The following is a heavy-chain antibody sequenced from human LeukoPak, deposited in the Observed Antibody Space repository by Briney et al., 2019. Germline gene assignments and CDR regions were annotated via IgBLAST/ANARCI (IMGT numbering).Heavy chain of an antibody. V-gene: IGHV3-21*01. CDR1: GFTFSSYS. D-gene: IGHD5-24*01. Sequence: GGSLRLSCAASGFTFSSYSMNWVRQAPGKGLEWVSSISSSSSYIYYADSVKGRFTLSRDNAKNSLYLRMNSLRAEDTAVYYCAPVEMAIDYWGQGTLVTVSS. J-gene: IGHJ4*02. CDR3: APVEMAIDY. CDR2: ISSSSSYI.